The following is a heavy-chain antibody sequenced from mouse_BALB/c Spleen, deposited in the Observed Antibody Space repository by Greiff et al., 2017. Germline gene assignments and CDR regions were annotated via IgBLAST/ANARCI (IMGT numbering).Heavy chain of an antibody. V-gene: IGHV5-6*02. Sequence: DVMLVESGGDLVKPGGSLKLSCAASGFTFSSYGMSWVRQTPDKRLEWVATISSGGSYTYYPDSVKGRFTISRDNAKNTLYLQMSSLKSEDTAMYYCARQGITTVDYAMDYWGQGTSVTVSS. CDR2: ISSGGSYT. D-gene: IGHD1-1*01. J-gene: IGHJ4*01. CDR1: GFTFSSYG. CDR3: ARQGITTVDYAMDY.